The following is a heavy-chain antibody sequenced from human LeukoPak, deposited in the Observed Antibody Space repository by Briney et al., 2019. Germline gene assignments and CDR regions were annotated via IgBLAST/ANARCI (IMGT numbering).Heavy chain of an antibody. CDR1: GFTFSDYW. V-gene: IGHV3-7*01. CDR2: IKQDGSEK. CDR3: ARSDFSGWYSDY. J-gene: IGHJ4*02. Sequence: GGSLRLSCADSGFTFSDYWMNWVRQAPGKGLEWVANIKQDGSEKYYVDSVKGRFTISRDNAKNSLYLQMNSLRAEDTAVYYCARSDFSGWYSDYWGQGILVTVSS. D-gene: IGHD6-19*01.